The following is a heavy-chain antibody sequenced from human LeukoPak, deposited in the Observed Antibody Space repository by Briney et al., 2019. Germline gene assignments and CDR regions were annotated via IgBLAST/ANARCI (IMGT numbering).Heavy chain of an antibody. CDR1: GFTFSSYA. V-gene: IGHV3-23*01. Sequence: GGSLRLSCAASGFTFSSYAMSWVRQAPGKGLEWVSAGSGGSTYYADSVKGRFTISRDNSENTLYLQMSSLRAEDTAVYYCAKEAPPGGYYFDNWGQGTLVTVSS. J-gene: IGHJ4*02. CDR3: AKEAPPGGYYFDN. D-gene: IGHD3-16*01. CDR2: GSGGST.